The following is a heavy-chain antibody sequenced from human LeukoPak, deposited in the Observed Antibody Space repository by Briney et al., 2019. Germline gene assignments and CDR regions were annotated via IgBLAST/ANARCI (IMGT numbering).Heavy chain of an antibody. D-gene: IGHD6-25*01. V-gene: IGHV4-4*02. CDR1: GDSISSSTW. Sequence: SGALSLTCAVSGDSISSSTWWSWVRQPPGQGLEWIGEIYHSGSTNYNPSLKSRLTISVDKSKNQFSLKLSSVTAADTAVYYCARGLAAKSEYFQHWGQGTLVTVSS. CDR3: ARGLAAKSEYFQH. J-gene: IGHJ1*01. CDR2: IYHSGST.